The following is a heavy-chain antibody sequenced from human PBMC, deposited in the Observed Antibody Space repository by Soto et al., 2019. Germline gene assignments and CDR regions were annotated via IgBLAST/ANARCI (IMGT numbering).Heavy chain of an antibody. D-gene: IGHD3-10*01. CDR3: AREPPMVRGYYFDY. Sequence: QVQLVQSGAEVKKPGSSVKVSYKASGGTFSSYTISWVRQAPGQGLEWMGRIIPILGIANYAQKFQGRVTITADKSTSTAYMELSSLRSEDTAVYYCAREPPMVRGYYFDYWGQGTLVTVSS. V-gene: IGHV1-69*08. CDR1: GGTFSSYT. CDR2: IIPILGIA. J-gene: IGHJ4*02.